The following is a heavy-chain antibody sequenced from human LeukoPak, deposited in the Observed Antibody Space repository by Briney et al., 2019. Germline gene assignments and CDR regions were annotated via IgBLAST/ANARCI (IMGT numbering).Heavy chain of an antibody. CDR2: IYYSGST. Sequence: PSETLSLTCTVSGGSISSSSYYWGWIRQPPGKGLEWIGSIYYSGSTYYNPSLKSRVTISVDTSKNQFSLKLSSVTAADTAVYYCARAKIYCSSTSCSKDAFDIWGQGTMVTVSS. D-gene: IGHD2-2*01. CDR3: ARAKIYCSSTSCSKDAFDI. CDR1: GGSISSSSYY. J-gene: IGHJ3*02. V-gene: IGHV4-39*07.